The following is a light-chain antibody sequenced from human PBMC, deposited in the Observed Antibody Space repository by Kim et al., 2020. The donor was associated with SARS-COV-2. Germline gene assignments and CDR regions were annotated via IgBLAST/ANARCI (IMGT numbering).Light chain of an antibody. CDR3: QQYDSYSWT. V-gene: IGKV1-5*01. Sequence: ASVGDRVTITCRASQSISSWLAWYQQKPEKAPKVLIYDASSLQSGVPSRFSGSGSGTEFTLTISSLQPDDFATYYCQQYDSYSWTFGQGTKVDIK. CDR1: QSISSW. CDR2: DAS. J-gene: IGKJ1*01.